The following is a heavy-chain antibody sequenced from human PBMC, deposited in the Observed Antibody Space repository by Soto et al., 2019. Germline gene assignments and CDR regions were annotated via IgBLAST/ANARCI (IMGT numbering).Heavy chain of an antibody. J-gene: IGHJ4*02. V-gene: IGHV4-31*03. CDR1: GGSISSGGYY. D-gene: IGHD2-21*02. CDR3: ARLQVVTAIMGFDY. CDR2: IYYSGST. Sequence: SETLSLTCTVSGGSISSGGYYWSWIRQHPGKGLEWIGYIYYSGSTYYNPSLKSRVTISVDTSKNQFSLKLSSVTAADTAVYYCARLQVVTAIMGFDYWGQGTLVTVSS.